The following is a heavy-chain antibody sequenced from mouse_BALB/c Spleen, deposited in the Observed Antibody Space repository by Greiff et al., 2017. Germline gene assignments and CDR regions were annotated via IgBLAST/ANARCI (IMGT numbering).Heavy chain of an antibody. Sequence: VQLVESGPGLVQPSQSLSITCTVSGFSLTSYGVHWVRQSPGKGLEWLGVIWSGGSTDYNSAFISRLSISKDNSKSQVFFKMNSLQANDTAIYYCARSGNYAAWFAYWGQGTLVTVSA. CDR2: IWSGGST. V-gene: IGHV2-2*02. CDR1: GFSLTSYG. J-gene: IGHJ3*01. CDR3: ARSGNYAAWFAY. D-gene: IGHD2-1*01.